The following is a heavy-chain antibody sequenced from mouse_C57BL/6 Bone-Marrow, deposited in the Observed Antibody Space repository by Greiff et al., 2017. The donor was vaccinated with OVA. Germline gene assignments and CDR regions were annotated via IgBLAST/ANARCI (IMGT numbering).Heavy chain of an antibody. CDR1: GFSLTSYG. Sequence: VQLQQSGPGLVQPSQSLSITCTVSGFSLTSYGVHWVRQSPGKGLEWLGVIWSGGSTDYNAAFISRLSISKDNSKIQVFFKMNSLQADDTAIYYCARNPLYDYDVYYAMDYWGQGTSVTVSS. J-gene: IGHJ4*01. CDR2: IWSGGST. CDR3: ARNPLYDYDVYYAMDY. V-gene: IGHV2-2*01. D-gene: IGHD2-4*01.